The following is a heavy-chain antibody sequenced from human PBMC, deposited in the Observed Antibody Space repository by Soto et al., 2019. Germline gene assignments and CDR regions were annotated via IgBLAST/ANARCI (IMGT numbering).Heavy chain of an antibody. CDR1: GYTLTELS. V-gene: IGHV1-24*01. CDR2: FDPEDGET. CDR3: ATLELRYYYDSSGYSPGGY. Sequence: GASVNVSCKVSGYTLTELSMHWVRQAPGKGLEWMGGFDPEDGETIYAQKFQGRVTMTEDTSTDTAYMELSSLRSEDTAVYYCATLELRYYYDSSGYSPGGYWGQGTLVTVSS. J-gene: IGHJ4*02. D-gene: IGHD3-22*01.